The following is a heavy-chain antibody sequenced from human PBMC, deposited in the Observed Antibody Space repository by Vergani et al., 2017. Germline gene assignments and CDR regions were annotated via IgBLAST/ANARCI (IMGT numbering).Heavy chain of an antibody. D-gene: IGHD4-17*01. J-gene: IGHJ4*02. CDR3: ARAGPGAMTTVTTFDY. CDR2: TYYRSKWYN. CDR1: GDSVSSNSAA. V-gene: IGHV6-1*01. Sequence: QVQLQQWGAGLLKPSQTLSLTCAISGDSVSSNSAAWNWIRQSPSRGLEWLGRTYYRSKWYNDYAVSVKSRITINPDTSKNQFSLQLNSVTPEDTAVYYCARAGPGAMTTVTTFDYWGQGTLVTVSS.